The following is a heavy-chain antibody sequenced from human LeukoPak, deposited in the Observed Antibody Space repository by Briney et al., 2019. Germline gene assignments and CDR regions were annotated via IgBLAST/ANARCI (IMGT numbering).Heavy chain of an antibody. J-gene: IGHJ4*02. CDR3: ARDRPYCSSTSCSFVDY. Sequence: PGGSLRLSCAASGFTFSSYSMNWVRQAPGKGLEWVSSISSSSSYIYYADSVKGRFTISRDNAKNSLYLQMNSLRAEDTAVYYCARDRPYCSSTSCSFVDYWGQGTLVTVSS. CDR2: ISSSSSYI. D-gene: IGHD2-2*01. CDR1: GFTFSSYS. V-gene: IGHV3-21*01.